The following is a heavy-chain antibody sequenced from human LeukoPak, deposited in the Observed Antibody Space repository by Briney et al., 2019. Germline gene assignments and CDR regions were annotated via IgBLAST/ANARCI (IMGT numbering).Heavy chain of an antibody. CDR1: GGSISSYY. CDR3: ARSGSYGDYGSKNYYYYYYMDV. Sequence: PSETLSLTCTVSGGSISSYYWSWIRQPAGKGLEWIGRIDTSGNTNYKPSLKSRVTISVDTSKNQFSLKLSSVTAADTAVYYCARSGSYGDYGSKNYYYYYYMDVWGKGTTVTISS. D-gene: IGHD4-17*01. V-gene: IGHV4-4*07. CDR2: IDTSGNT. J-gene: IGHJ6*03.